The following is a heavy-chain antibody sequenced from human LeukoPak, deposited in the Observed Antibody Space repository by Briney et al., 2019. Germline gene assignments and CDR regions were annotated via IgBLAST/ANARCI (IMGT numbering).Heavy chain of an antibody. J-gene: IGHJ3*02. CDR3: AIYYDSSTLAFDI. CDR1: GFTFSSYA. V-gene: IGHV3-30-3*01. Sequence: PGRSLRLSCAASGFTFSSYAMHWVRQAPGKGLEWVAVISYDGSNKYYADSVKGRFTISRDNSKNALYLQMNSLRAEDTAVYYCAIYYDSSTLAFDIWGQGTMVTVSS. D-gene: IGHD3-22*01. CDR2: ISYDGSNK.